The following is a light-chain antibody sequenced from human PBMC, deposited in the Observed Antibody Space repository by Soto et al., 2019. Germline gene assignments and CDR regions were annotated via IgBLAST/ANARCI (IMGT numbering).Light chain of an antibody. CDR1: SSDVGAYNY. CDR3: SSYTSISTPYA. CDR2: EVS. J-gene: IGLJ1*01. V-gene: IGLV2-14*01. Sequence: QSALTQPASVSGSPGQSITISCTGTSSDVGAYNYVSWYQQHPGKAPKLMIYEVSNRPSGVSNRFSGSKSGNTASLTISGLQAEDEADYYCSSYTSISTPYAFGTGTKVTVL.